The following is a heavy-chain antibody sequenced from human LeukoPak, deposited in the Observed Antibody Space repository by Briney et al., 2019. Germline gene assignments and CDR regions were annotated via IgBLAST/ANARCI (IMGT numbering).Heavy chain of an antibody. D-gene: IGHD6-19*01. CDR1: GFTFSSYE. J-gene: IGHJ4*02. V-gene: IGHV3-48*03. CDR2: ISSSGNTV. Sequence: GGSLRLSCAVSGFTFSSYEMNWVRQAPGKGLEWVSYISSSGNTVYYPDSVKGRFTISRDNAMNSLYLQMNSLRGDDTAVYYCARGGAVAGLFWGQGTLVTVSS. CDR3: ARGGAVAGLF.